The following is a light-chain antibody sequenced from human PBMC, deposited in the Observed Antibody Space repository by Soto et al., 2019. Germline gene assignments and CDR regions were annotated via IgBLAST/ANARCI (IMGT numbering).Light chain of an antibody. CDR3: QQLNSYPFT. CDR1: QGISSY. Sequence: DIQLTQSPSFLSASVGDRVTITCLASQGISSYLAWYQQKPGKAPKLLIYAASTLQSGVPSRCSGSGSGTEFTLTISSLQPEDFATYYCQQLNSYPFTFGGGTKVEIK. CDR2: AAS. V-gene: IGKV1-9*01. J-gene: IGKJ4*01.